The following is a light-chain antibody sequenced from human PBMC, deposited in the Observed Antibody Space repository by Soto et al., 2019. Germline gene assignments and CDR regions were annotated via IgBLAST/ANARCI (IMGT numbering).Light chain of an antibody. Sequence: EIVLTQSPATLSLSPGERATLSCRASQSVSTYLAWYQHKPGQAPRLLISDAFNRATGIPARFSGSASGTDFTLTISSLEPEDFAVYYCQQRANWPLTFGGGTKVEIK. CDR2: DAF. CDR1: QSVSTY. V-gene: IGKV3-11*01. CDR3: QQRANWPLT. J-gene: IGKJ4*01.